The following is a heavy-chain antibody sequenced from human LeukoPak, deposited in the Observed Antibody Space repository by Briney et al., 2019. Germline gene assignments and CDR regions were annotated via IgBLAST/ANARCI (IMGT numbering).Heavy chain of an antibody. CDR2: IYYSGST. V-gene: IGHV4-59*01. J-gene: IGHJ6*02. D-gene: IGHD1-26*01. Sequence: SETLSLTCTVSGDSISSYYWSWIRQPPGKGLEWIGYIYYSGSTNYNPSLKSRVTISVDTSKNQFSLKLSSVTAADTAVYYCARAGPIVGATIVYYYGMDVWGQGTTVTVSS. CDR3: ARAGPIVGATIVYYYGMDV. CDR1: GDSISSYY.